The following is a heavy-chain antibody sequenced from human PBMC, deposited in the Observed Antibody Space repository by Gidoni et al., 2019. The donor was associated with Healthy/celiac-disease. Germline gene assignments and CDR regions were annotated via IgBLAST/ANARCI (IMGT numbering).Heavy chain of an antibody. CDR2: IDPSDSYT. J-gene: IGHJ6*02. CDR1: GYSFTTYW. CDR3: ARQQPYNWNDDYYYGLDV. Sequence: EVQLVQSGAEVTKPGESLRISCKGSGYSFTTYWISWVRQMPGKGLEWMGRIDPSDSYTNYSPSFQGHVTISADKSISTAYLQWSSLKASDTAMYYCARQQPYNWNDDYYYGLDVWGQGTTVTVSS. D-gene: IGHD1-1*01. V-gene: IGHV5-10-1*03.